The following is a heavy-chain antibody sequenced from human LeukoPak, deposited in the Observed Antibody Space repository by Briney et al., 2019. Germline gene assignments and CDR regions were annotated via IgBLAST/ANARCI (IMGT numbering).Heavy chain of an antibody. Sequence: SETLSLTCTVSGGSISSGGYYWSWIRQHPGKGLEWIVYIYYSGSTYYNPSLKSRVTISVDTSKNQFSLKLSSVTAADTAVYYCARDPVAGGNVDYYGMDVWGQGTTVSVSS. CDR2: IYYSGST. J-gene: IGHJ6*02. V-gene: IGHV4-31*03. CDR1: GGSISSGGYY. D-gene: IGHD6-19*01. CDR3: ARDPVAGGNVDYYGMDV.